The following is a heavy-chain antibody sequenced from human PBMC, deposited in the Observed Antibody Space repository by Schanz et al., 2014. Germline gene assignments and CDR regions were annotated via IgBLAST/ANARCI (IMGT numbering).Heavy chain of an antibody. CDR1: GFTFSTYS. Sequence: EVLLVESGGGLVKPGGSVRVSCAASGFTFSTYSMNWVRQAPGKGLEWVSSISGTGDHIYYADSVKGRFIISRDSSKNTLFLQMNSLRAEDTAVYFCARDGGRDGYNLAFDVWGQGTLVTVSS. CDR2: ISGTGDHI. CDR3: ARDGGRDGYNLAFDV. D-gene: IGHD5-12*01. V-gene: IGHV3-21*04. J-gene: IGHJ3*01.